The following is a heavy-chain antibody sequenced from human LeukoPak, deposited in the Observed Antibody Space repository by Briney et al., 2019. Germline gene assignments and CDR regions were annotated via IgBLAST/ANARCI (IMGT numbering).Heavy chain of an antibody. D-gene: IGHD3-10*01. CDR2: IYYSGST. Sequence: SETLSLTCTVSGGSISSYYWSWIRQPPRKGLEWIGHIYYSGSTHYNPSLKSRVTISVDTSKNQFSLKLSSVTAADTAVYYCARHVGNSGSGSYLTYFDYWGQGTLVTVSS. V-gene: IGHV4-59*08. CDR3: ARHVGNSGSGSYLTYFDY. J-gene: IGHJ4*02. CDR1: GGSISSYY.